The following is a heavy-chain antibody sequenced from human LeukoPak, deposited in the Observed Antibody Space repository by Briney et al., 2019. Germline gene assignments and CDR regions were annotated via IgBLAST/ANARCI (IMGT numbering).Heavy chain of an antibody. CDR1: GFTFSDHF. CDR2: TRNKANSYIT. J-gene: IGHJ4*02. V-gene: IGHV3-72*01. CDR3: ASIRGTFGY. Sequence: GGSLRLSCAASGFTFSDHFLDWVRQAPGKGLEWVGRTRNKANSYITEYAASVKGRFTISRDDSKNSLYLQTSSLKTDDTAMYYCASIRGTFGYWGQGTLVTVSS. D-gene: IGHD1-26*01.